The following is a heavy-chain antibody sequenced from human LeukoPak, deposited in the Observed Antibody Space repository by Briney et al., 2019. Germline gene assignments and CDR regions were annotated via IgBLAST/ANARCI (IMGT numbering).Heavy chain of an antibody. V-gene: IGHV1-18*01. CDR1: GYTFTSYG. D-gene: IGHD3-22*01. J-gene: IGHJ4*02. Sequence: ASVKVSCKASGYTFTSYGISWVRQAPGQGLEWMGWISAYNGNTNYAQKLQGRVTMTTDTSTSTAYMELRSLRSDDTAVYYCARAGLVVALLSHWDYWGQGTLVTVSS. CDR3: ARAGLVVALLSHWDY. CDR2: ISAYNGNT.